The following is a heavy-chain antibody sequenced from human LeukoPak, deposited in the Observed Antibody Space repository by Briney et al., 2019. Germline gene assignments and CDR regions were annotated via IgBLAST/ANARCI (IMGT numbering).Heavy chain of an antibody. D-gene: IGHD3-10*01. CDR3: ARHSPPGVLWFGSEDY. V-gene: IGHV4-34*01. Sequence: SETLSLTCAVYGGSFSGYYWSWIRQPPGKGLEWIGEINHSGSTNYNPSLKSRVTISVDTSKSQFSLKLSSVTAADTAVYYCARHSPPGVLWFGSEDYWGQGTLVTVSS. J-gene: IGHJ4*02. CDR1: GGSFSGYY. CDR2: INHSGST.